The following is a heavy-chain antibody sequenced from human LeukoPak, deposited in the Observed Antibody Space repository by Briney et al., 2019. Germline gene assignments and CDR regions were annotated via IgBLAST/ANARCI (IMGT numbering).Heavy chain of an antibody. CDR3: AREGLLSRDGYYS. Sequence: GGSLRLSCAASGFTFSSYWMHWVRQAPGKGLVWVSRINSDGSSTRYADSVKGRFTISRDNAKNSLYLQMNSLRAEDTAVYYCAREGLLSRDGYYSWGQGTLVTVSS. J-gene: IGHJ4*02. CDR2: INSDGSST. V-gene: IGHV3-74*01. D-gene: IGHD5-24*01. CDR1: GFTFSSYW.